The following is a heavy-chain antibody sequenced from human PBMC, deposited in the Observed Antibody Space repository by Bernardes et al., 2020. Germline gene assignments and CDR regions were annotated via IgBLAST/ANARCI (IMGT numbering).Heavy chain of an antibody. J-gene: IGHJ4*02. CDR3: ARGWSYDILTAYSY. CDR2: ITPMFGTA. D-gene: IGHD3-9*01. V-gene: IGHV1-69*06. CDR1: GDTFSTYT. Sequence: SVKVSCKASGDTFSTYTITWVRQAPGQGLEWMGGITPMFGTANYAQKFQGRVSITADTSTSTAYMDLRSLRPEDTAVYYCARGWSYDILTAYSYWGQGTLVTVSS.